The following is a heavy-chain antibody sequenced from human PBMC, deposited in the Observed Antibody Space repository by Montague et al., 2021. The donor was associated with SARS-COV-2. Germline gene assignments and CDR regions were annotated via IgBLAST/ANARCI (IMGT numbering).Heavy chain of an antibody. Sequence: SETLSLTCTVSGYSINSNYYWGWIRQPPGKGLEWIGCSYHSGTTXYHPSLKSRVTISLDTSNNHFSLKVTSVTAADTAVYYCARAPYYGPGKPYQFDYWGRGTLGTVSS. J-gene: IGHJ4*02. CDR3: ARAPYYGPGKPYQFDY. CDR1: GYSINSNYY. V-gene: IGHV4-38-2*02. D-gene: IGHD3-10*01. CDR2: SYHSGTT.